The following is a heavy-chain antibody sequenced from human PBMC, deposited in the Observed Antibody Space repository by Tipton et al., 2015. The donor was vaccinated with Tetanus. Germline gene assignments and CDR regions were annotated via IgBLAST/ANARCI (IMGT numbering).Heavy chain of an antibody. D-gene: IGHD3-10*01. CDR2: VAYDGNNK. CDR1: GFDFKTYP. V-gene: IGHV3-30-3*01. Sequence: SLRLSCEASGFDFKTYPMHWVRQTPGKGLEWVALVAYDGNNKYYADSVKGRFTISRDNSKDTLYLQMNSLRPEDTAVYYCARDGFYYGSGSYYRAFWGQGTLVTVSP. CDR3: ARDGFYYGSGSYYRAF. J-gene: IGHJ4*02.